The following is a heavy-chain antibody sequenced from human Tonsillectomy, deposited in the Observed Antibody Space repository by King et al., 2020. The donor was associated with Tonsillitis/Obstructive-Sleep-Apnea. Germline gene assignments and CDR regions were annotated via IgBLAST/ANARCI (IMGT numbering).Heavy chain of an antibody. CDR2: IYPGDSDT. J-gene: IGHJ6*01. CDR1: GYSFTNYW. CDR3: ARGGGSSCLLLGFFEL. V-gene: IGHV5-51*03. Sequence: QLVQSGAEVKKPGESLKISCKGSGYSFTNYWIGWVRQMPGKGLEWMGIIYPGDSDTRYSPSFRGQVTISADKSISTAFLQWSSLKASDTAMYYCARGGGSSCLLLGFFELWGQGTPVTVSS. D-gene: IGHD3-22*01.